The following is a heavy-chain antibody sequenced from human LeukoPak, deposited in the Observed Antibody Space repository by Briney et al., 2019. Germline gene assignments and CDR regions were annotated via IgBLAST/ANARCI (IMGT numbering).Heavy chain of an antibody. CDR1: GGSFSGYY. J-gene: IGHJ4*02. CDR3: ARLLSGWFRGDY. Sequence: SETLSLTCAVYGGSFSGYYWSWIRQSPGKGLEWIGEINHSGSTNYNPSLKGRVTISVDTSKNQFSLKLTSVTAADTAVYYCARLLSGWFRGDYWGQGTLVTVSS. V-gene: IGHV4-34*01. CDR2: INHSGST. D-gene: IGHD6-19*01.